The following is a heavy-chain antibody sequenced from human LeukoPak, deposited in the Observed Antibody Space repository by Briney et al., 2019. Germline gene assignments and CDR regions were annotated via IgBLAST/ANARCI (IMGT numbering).Heavy chain of an antibody. J-gene: IGHJ5*02. D-gene: IGHD1-26*01. Sequence: GGSLRLSCAASGFTFSSYSMNWVRQAPGKGLEWVSYISSSSSTIYYADSVKGQFTISRDNAKNSLYLQMNSLRAEDTAVYYCARVSIRSGSYKNWFDPWGQGTLVTVSS. CDR2: ISSSSSTI. CDR3: ARVSIRSGSYKNWFDP. CDR1: GFTFSSYS. V-gene: IGHV3-48*01.